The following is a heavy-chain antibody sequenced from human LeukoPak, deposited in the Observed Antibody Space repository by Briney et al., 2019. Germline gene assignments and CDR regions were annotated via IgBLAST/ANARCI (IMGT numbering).Heavy chain of an antibody. J-gene: IGHJ5*02. D-gene: IGHD2-2*01. Sequence: SETLSLTCTVSGGSISSGSYYWSWIRQPAGKGLEWIGRIYTSGSTNYNPSLKRRVTISVDTSKNQFSLKLSSVTAADTAVYYCARDSGLYCSSTSCQGWFDPWGQGTLVTVSS. V-gene: IGHV4-61*02. CDR2: IYTSGST. CDR1: GGSISSGSYY. CDR3: ARDSGLYCSSTSCQGWFDP.